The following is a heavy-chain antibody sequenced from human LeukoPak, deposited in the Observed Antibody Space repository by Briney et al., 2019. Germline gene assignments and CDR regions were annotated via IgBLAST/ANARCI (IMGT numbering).Heavy chain of an antibody. J-gene: IGHJ4*02. CDR3: ARASRSGGNSLVR. D-gene: IGHD4-23*01. CDR2: ISSSGSTI. Sequence: PGGSLRLSCAASGFTFSDYYMSWIRQAPGKGLEWVSYISSSGSTIYYADSVKGRFTISRDNAKNSLYLQVNSLRAEDTAVYYCARASRSGGNSLVRWGQGTLVTVSS. CDR1: GFTFSDYY. V-gene: IGHV3-11*04.